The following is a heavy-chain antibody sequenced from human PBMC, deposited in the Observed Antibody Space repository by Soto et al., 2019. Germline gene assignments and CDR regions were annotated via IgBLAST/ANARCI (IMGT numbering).Heavy chain of an antibody. Sequence: QVQLQESGLGLVKPSETLSLTCTVSGGTISRYYWSWIRQPPGKGLEWIWYMYNTGSTVYNPSFKSRVTISVDTSKNQFSLKLNSVTAADTAVYYCARDLWGYCGTDCYPLDVWGQGTTVTVSS. V-gene: IGHV4-59*01. D-gene: IGHD2-21*02. CDR3: ARDLWGYCGTDCYPLDV. CDR2: MYNTGST. J-gene: IGHJ6*02. CDR1: GGTISRYY.